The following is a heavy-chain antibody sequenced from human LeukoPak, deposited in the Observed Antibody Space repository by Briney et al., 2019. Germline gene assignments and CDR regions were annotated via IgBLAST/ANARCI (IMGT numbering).Heavy chain of an antibody. V-gene: IGHV3-23*01. CDR2: IGESDGRT. Sequence: GGSLRLSCAASGFTVTTLAMTWVRQAPGKGLEWVSVIGESDGRTYYADSVKGRFTISRDESKNTLYLQMNSLRSEDTAVYYCAKGPTDSCWEKLHDWGQGTLVTVSS. D-gene: IGHD1-26*01. CDR3: AKGPTDSCWEKLHD. CDR1: GFTVTTLA. J-gene: IGHJ4*02.